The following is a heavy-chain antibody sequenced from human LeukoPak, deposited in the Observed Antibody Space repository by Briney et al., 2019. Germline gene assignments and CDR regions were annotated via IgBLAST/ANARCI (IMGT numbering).Heavy chain of an antibody. Sequence: TGGSLRLSCAASGFTFSSYSMNWVRQAPGKGLEWFSHITASGIAMFSADSVKGRFTISRDNAKSSLYLQMNSLRDEDTAVYYCASSGSYRFDYWGQGTLVTVSS. V-gene: IGHV3-48*02. D-gene: IGHD1-26*01. CDR3: ASSGSYRFDY. CDR1: GFTFSSYS. J-gene: IGHJ4*02. CDR2: ITASGIAM.